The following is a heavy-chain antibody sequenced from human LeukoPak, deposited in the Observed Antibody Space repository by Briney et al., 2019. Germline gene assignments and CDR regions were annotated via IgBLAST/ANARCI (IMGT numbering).Heavy chain of an antibody. V-gene: IGHV3-9*01. CDR2: ISWNSGVI. CDR1: GFKFGDYA. CDR3: AREVFPGGLLNTAFDH. J-gene: IGHJ4*02. D-gene: IGHD2-8*02. Sequence: GRSLRLSCAASGFKFGDYAMHWVRQAPGKGLEWVSGISWNSGVIDYADSVKGRFTISRDNAKNSLYPQMNGLRVEDTAVYYCAREVFPGGLLNTAFDHWGQGALVTVSS.